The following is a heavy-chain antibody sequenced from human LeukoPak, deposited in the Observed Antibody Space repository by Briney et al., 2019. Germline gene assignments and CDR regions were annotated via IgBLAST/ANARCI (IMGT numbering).Heavy chain of an antibody. CDR2: IYYSGST. CDR1: GGSISSGGYS. D-gene: IGHD5/OR15-5a*01. CDR3: ASSTSPPHYYYYYMDV. Sequence: TLSLTCAVSGGSISSGGYSWSWIRQPPGKGLEWIGYIYYSGSTYYNPSLKSRVTISVDTSKNQFSLKLSSVTAADTAVYYCASSTSPPHYYYYYMDVWGKGTTVTVSS. V-gene: IGHV4-30-4*07. J-gene: IGHJ6*03.